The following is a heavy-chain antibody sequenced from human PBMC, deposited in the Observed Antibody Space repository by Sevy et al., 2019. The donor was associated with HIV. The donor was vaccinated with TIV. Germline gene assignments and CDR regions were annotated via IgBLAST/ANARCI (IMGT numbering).Heavy chain of an antibody. CDR2: ISSSSSTI. CDR3: ARDHDYGDYYYGMDV. J-gene: IGHJ6*02. Sequence: GGSLRLSCAASGFTFSSYSMNWVRQAPGKGLEWVSYISSSSSTIYYADSVKGRFTISRDKAKNSLYLQMNSLRAEDTAVYYCARDHDYGDYYYGMDVWGQGTTVTVSS. V-gene: IGHV3-48*01. D-gene: IGHD4-17*01. CDR1: GFTFSSYS.